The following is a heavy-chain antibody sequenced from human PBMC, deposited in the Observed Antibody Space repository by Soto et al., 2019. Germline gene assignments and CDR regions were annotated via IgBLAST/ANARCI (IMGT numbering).Heavy chain of an antibody. CDR1: GYTLTSHD. D-gene: IGHD1-20*01. V-gene: IGHV1-8*01. CDR3: ARVAVASDNAFEM. J-gene: IGHJ3*02. Sequence: QVQLVQSGAEVKRPGASVKLSCKSSGYTLTSHDINWVRQPAGQGLEWMGWMNPTSGKTVYAQKFQGRVAMTRDTSTNTAYMELSSLISEDTAVYYCARVAVASDNAFEMWGQGTMITVS. CDR2: MNPTSGKT.